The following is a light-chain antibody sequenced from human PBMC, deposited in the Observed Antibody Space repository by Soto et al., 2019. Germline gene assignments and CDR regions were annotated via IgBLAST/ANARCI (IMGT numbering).Light chain of an antibody. Sequence: ETVMTQSPATVSVSPGERATLSCRASRRVSTDLAWYQQKPGQAPRLLLYDTSARATGIPARCSGSGSGTEFTLTISSLQSEDFAVYFCQQYNTWPSPTFGGGTKVDLK. CDR3: QQYNTWPSPT. V-gene: IGKV3-15*01. CDR1: RRVSTD. CDR2: DTS. J-gene: IGKJ4*01.